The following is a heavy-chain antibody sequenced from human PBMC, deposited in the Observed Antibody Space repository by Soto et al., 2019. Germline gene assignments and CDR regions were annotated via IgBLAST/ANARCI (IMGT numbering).Heavy chain of an antibody. Sequence: GESLKISCKGSGYSFTSYWISWVRQMPGKGLEWMGRIDPSDSYTNYSPSFQGHVTISADKSISTAYLQWSSLKASDTAMYYCAFTEYYYYGMDVWGQGTTVTVSS. J-gene: IGHJ6*02. CDR2: IDPSDSYT. CDR3: AFTEYYYYGMDV. D-gene: IGHD4-4*01. V-gene: IGHV5-10-1*01. CDR1: GYSFTSYW.